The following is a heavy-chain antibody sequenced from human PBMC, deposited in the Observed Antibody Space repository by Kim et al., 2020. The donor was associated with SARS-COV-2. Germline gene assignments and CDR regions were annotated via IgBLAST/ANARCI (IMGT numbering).Heavy chain of an antibody. D-gene: IGHD4-4*01. Sequence: ADSVKGRFTIARDNAKNSLYLQVDSLRGEDTAVYYCARDLTTVGGSYFDPWGQGTLVTVSS. J-gene: IGHJ5*02. V-gene: IGHV3-21*04. CDR3: ARDLTTVGGSYFDP.